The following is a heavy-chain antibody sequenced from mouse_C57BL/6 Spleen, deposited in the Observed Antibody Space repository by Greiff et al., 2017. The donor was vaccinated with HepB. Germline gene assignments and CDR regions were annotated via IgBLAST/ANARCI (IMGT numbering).Heavy chain of an antibody. D-gene: IGHD2-4*01. Sequence: EVQLQESGGGLVKPGGSLKLSCAASGFTFSDYGMHWVRQAPEKGLEWVAYISSGSSNIYYADTVKGRFTISRDNDKNTLFLQMTSLRSEDTDMYYCARGLRPAWFAYWGQGTLVTVSA. V-gene: IGHV5-17*01. CDR1: GFTFSDYG. CDR3: ARGLRPAWFAY. CDR2: ISSGSSNI. J-gene: IGHJ3*01.